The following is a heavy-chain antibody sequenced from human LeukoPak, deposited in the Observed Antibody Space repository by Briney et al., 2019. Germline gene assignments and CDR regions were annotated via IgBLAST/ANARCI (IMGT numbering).Heavy chain of an antibody. V-gene: IGHV4-59*01. J-gene: IGHJ6*03. CDR1: GGSINSYY. CDR2: IYYNGAT. Sequence: SETLSLTCTVSGGSINSYYWSWIRQPPEKGLEWMGYIYYNGATNYNHSLKSGVSISVDTSKNLFSLRLSSVTAADTAVYYCAREGKYCTSGVCSSRGGYYYYMDVWGKGTTVTVSS. D-gene: IGHD2-8*01. CDR3: AREGKYCTSGVCSSRGGYYYYMDV.